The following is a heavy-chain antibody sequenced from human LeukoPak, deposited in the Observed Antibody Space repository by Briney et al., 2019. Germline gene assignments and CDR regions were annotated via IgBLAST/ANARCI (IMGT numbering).Heavy chain of an antibody. CDR3: AREFMGATSHYYYMDV. V-gene: IGHV1-46*01. D-gene: IGHD1-26*01. CDR2: INPSGGST. CDR1: GYTFTSYY. Sequence: ASVKVSCKASGYTFTSYYMHWVRQAPGQGLEWMGIINPSGGSTSYAQKFQGRVTMTRDTSTSTVYMELSSLRSEDTAVYYCAREFMGATSHYYYMDVWGRGTTVTISS. J-gene: IGHJ6*03.